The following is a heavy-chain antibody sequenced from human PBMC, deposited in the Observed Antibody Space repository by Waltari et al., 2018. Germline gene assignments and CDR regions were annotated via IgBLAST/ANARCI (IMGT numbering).Heavy chain of an antibody. CDR2: IKSHTGGGTT. Sequence: EVRLVESGGGLVKPGESLRISCAASGLPFSTVWMTWVRQAPGKGLKWVGLIKSHTGGGTTDYAAPVKGRFTILRDDSKNTLYLQMDSLKTEDTAVYYCVKMNQMGAFDYWGQGTLVTVSS. J-gene: IGHJ4*02. D-gene: IGHD2-8*01. CDR3: VKMNQMGAFDY. V-gene: IGHV3-15*01. CDR1: GLPFSTVW.